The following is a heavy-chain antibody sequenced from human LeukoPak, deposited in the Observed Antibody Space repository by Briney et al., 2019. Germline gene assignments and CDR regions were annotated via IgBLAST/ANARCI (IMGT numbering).Heavy chain of an antibody. CDR2: ITLSSSSI. J-gene: IGHJ6*04. D-gene: IGHD3-10*02. CDR1: GFNFNNYN. V-gene: IGHV3-48*01. Sequence: PRGSLRLSCAASGFNFNNYNMNWVRQAPGKGLEWVSYITLSSSSIYYADSVKGRFTISRDNAKNSLYLQMNSLRAEDTAVYYCAELGITMIGGVWGKGTTVTISS. CDR3: AELGITMIGGV.